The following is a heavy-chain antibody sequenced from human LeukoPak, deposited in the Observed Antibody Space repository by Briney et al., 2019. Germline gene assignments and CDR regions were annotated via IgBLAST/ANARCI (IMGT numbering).Heavy chain of an antibody. V-gene: IGHV1-18*01. CDR1: GYTFTTYG. J-gene: IGHJ4*02. Sequence: ASVKVSCKTSGYTFTTYGISWVRQAPGQGLEWMGWISGHKGNTIYAQKLRGRVTMTTDTSTTTAYMDLRSLRPDDTAVYYCARDHVPRGDGYNYYEHWGQGTLVTVSS. D-gene: IGHD5-24*01. CDR2: ISGHKGNT. CDR3: ARDHVPRGDGYNYYEH.